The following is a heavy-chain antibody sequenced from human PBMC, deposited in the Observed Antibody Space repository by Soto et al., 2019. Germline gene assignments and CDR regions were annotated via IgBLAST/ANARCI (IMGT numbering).Heavy chain of an antibody. V-gene: IGHV3-48*02. CDR2: ISSSGGAI. CDR1: GFIFSDYT. Sequence: EVQLVESGGDLVQPGGYLRLSCAASGFIFSDYTMTWVRQAPGRGLEFVSHISSSGGAIFYAESVKGRFTVSRDNAKNSLYLQMNSLRDEDTAVYFCARDHGGSTWFVGVYYFVGMDVWGQGTAVTVSS. J-gene: IGHJ6*02. D-gene: IGHD6-13*01. CDR3: ARDHGGSTWFVGVYYFVGMDV.